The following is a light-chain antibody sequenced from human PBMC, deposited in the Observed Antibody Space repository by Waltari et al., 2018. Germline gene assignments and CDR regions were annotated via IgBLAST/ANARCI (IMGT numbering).Light chain of an antibody. V-gene: IGLV2-14*01. J-gene: IGLJ2*01. CDR1: SSDIGSYNY. CDR3: CAYTSAHPVV. CDR2: EVR. Sequence: QSALTQPASLSASPGQSTPTSCAGTSSDIGSYNYISWYQPHPNKAPQLIIYEVRTRASRVPHRGSGSKTGNSSSLTVAGLQAEAEADYYCCAYTSAHPVVFGGGTKLTVL.